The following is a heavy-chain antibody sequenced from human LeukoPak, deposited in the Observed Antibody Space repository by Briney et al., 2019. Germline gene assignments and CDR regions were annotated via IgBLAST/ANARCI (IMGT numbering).Heavy chain of an antibody. CDR2: ISGSGGST. Sequence: GGSLRLSCAASGFTFSNYSMNWVRQAPGKGLEWVSAISGSGGSTYYADSVKGRFTISRDNSKNTLYLQMNSLRAEDTAVYYCEKGGTVTMSWGQGTLVTVSS. CDR3: EKGGTVTMS. V-gene: IGHV3-23*01. J-gene: IGHJ5*02. D-gene: IGHD4-17*01. CDR1: GFTFSNYS.